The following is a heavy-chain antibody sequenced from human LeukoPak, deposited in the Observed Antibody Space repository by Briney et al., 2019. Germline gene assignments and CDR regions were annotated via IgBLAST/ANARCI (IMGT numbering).Heavy chain of an antibody. CDR2: ISSSSSYI. Sequence: GGSLRLSCAASGFTFSSYSMNWVRQAPGKWLEWVSSISSSSSYIYYADSVKGRFTISRDNAKNSLYLQMNSLRAEDTAVYYCARANSGYDPRFDYWGQGTLVTVSS. V-gene: IGHV3-21*01. J-gene: IGHJ4*02. CDR3: ARANSGYDPRFDY. D-gene: IGHD5-12*01. CDR1: GFTFSSYS.